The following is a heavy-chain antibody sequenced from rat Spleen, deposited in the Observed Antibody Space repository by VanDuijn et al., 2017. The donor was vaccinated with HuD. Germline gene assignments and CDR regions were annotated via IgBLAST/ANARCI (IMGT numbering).Heavy chain of an antibody. CDR1: GFTFSDFF. Sequence: EVQLVESDGGSVQPGGSLKVSCVASGFTFSDFFMAWVRQAPTKGLEWVATISYDGSTTYYRDSVKGRFTISRDNVKNTLYVQMDSLRSEDTATYYCARVGYSSYVRYFDYWGQGVMVTVSS. CDR2: ISYDGSTT. J-gene: IGHJ2*01. V-gene: IGHV5-29*01. CDR3: ARVGYSSYVRYFDY. D-gene: IGHD1-2*01.